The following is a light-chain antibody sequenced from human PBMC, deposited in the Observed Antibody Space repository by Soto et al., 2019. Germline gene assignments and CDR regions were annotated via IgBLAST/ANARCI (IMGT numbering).Light chain of an antibody. J-gene: IGLJ2*01. Sequence: QAVVTQPPSASGTPGQRVTISCSGSNSNIGSNPVHWYQQFPGTAPKVLIYSNYQRPSGVPDRFSGSKSGTSASLAISGLQSEDEADYYCAACDDRLSDLLFGGGTKVTVL. CDR3: AACDDRLSDLL. CDR2: SNY. V-gene: IGLV1-44*01. CDR1: NSNIGSNP.